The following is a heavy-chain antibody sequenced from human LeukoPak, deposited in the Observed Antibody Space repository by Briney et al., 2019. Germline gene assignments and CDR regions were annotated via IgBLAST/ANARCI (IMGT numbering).Heavy chain of an antibody. J-gene: IGHJ5*01. CDR3: ARETYCSNGVCYT. D-gene: IGHD2-8*01. V-gene: IGHV3-66*01. CDR2: IYSGGST. CDR1: GFTVSSNY. Sequence: GGSLRLSCAASGFTVSSNYMSWVRQAPGKGLEWVSIIYSGGSTYYADSVKGRFTISRDNSKNTLYLQMNSLRAEDTAVYYCARETYCSNGVCYTWGHGTPVTVSS.